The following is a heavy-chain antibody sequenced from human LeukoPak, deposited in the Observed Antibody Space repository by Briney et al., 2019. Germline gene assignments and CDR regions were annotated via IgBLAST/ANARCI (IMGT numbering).Heavy chain of an antibody. CDR3: ARDLMRWELEGGVDY. D-gene: IGHD1-26*01. Sequence: ASVKVSCKASGYTFTGYYMHWVRQAPGQGLEWMGWINPNSGGTNYAQKFQGRVTMTTDTSTSTAYMELRSLRSDDTAVYYCARDLMRWELEGGVDYWGQGTLITVSS. V-gene: IGHV1-2*02. CDR1: GYTFTGYY. CDR2: INPNSGGT. J-gene: IGHJ4*02.